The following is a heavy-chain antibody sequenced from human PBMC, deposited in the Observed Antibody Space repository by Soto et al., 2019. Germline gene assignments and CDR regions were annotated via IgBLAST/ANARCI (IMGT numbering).Heavy chain of an antibody. CDR2: ISSSSSYI. Sequence: GGSLRLSCAASGFTFSSYSMNWVRQAPGKGLEWVSSISSSSSYIYYADSVKGRFTISRDNAKNSLYLQMNSLRAEDTAVYYCARDFTVLTGYPVGFDIWGQGTMVTVSS. CDR3: ARDFTVLTGYPVGFDI. V-gene: IGHV3-21*01. D-gene: IGHD3-9*01. J-gene: IGHJ3*02. CDR1: GFTFSSYS.